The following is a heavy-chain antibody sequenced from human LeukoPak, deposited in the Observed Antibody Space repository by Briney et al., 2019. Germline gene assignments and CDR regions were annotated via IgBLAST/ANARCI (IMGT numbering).Heavy chain of an antibody. CDR1: GFTFSSYT. Sequence: GGSLRLSCAASGFTFSSYTMNWVRQAPGQGLEWVSSISISSGYIAYADSLKGRFTVSRDNAKNSLFLQMSGLRAEDTAVYYCARDRRDGYNWDAFDIWGQGTMVTVSS. CDR3: ARDRRDGYNWDAFDI. V-gene: IGHV3-21*01. D-gene: IGHD5-24*01. CDR2: ISISSGYI. J-gene: IGHJ3*02.